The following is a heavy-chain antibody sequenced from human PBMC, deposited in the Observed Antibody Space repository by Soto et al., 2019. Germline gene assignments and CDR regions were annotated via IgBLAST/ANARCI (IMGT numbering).Heavy chain of an antibody. J-gene: IGHJ4*02. CDR3: AGVPDY. Sequence: QLQLQESGSGLVKPSQTLSLTCAVSGGSISSGGYSWSWIRQPPGKGLEGIGYIYHSGSIYYNPSLKSGVTISVDRSKNQFSLTRSSVTAADTAVYYCAGVPDYWGQGTLVTVSS. CDR1: GGSISSGGYS. CDR2: IYHSGSI. V-gene: IGHV4-30-2*01.